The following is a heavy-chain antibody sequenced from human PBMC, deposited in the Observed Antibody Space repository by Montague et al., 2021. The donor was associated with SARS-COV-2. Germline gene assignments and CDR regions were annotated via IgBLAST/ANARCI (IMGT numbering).Heavy chain of an antibody. CDR2: ISGNGDPDTT. D-gene: IGHD1-26*01. CDR1: EFTFSRYW. Sequence: LRLSCAASEFTFSRYWMTWVRQAPGKGLEWVSTISGNGDPDTTYYADSVKGRFTISRDISKNTRYLQMNSLRAEDTAVYYCAKLSGGSYLHYFEYWGRGTLVSVSS. CDR3: AKLSGGSYLHYFEY. J-gene: IGHJ2*01. V-gene: IGHV3-23*01.